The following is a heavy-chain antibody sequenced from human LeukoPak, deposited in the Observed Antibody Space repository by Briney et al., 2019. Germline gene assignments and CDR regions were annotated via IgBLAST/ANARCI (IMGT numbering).Heavy chain of an antibody. D-gene: IGHD6-13*01. CDR2: ISSDGSTT. Sequence: GGSLRLSCAASGFTFSSYWMHWVRQAPGKGPVWVSLISSDGSTTRYADSVKGRFTISRDNAKNTLYLQMSSLRAEDTAVYYCARSRAATGNMYDYWGQGTLVTVSS. CDR1: GFTFSSYW. CDR3: ARSRAATGNMYDY. J-gene: IGHJ4*02. V-gene: IGHV3-74*01.